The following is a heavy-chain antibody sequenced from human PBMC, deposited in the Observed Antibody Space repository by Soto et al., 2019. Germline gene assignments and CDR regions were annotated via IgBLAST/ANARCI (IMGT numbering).Heavy chain of an antibody. CDR2: INSDGSST. Sequence: PGGSLRLSCAASGFTFSSYWMHWVRQAPGKGLVWVSRINSDGSSTSYADSVKGRFTISRDNAKNTLYLQMNSLRAEDTAVYYCARGDPAPSHPLYSSSSNYYYGMDVWGQGTTVTVSS. CDR3: ARGDPAPSHPLYSSSSNYYYGMDV. J-gene: IGHJ6*02. V-gene: IGHV3-74*01. CDR1: GFTFSSYW. D-gene: IGHD6-6*01.